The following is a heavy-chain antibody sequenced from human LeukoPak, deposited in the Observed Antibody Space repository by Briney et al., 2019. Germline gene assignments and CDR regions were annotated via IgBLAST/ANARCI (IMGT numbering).Heavy chain of an antibody. V-gene: IGHV3-48*04. CDR3: ARGIPREIIAAAGTGFDY. D-gene: IGHD6-13*01. J-gene: IGHJ4*02. Sequence: PGGSLRLSCAASGFTFSSYWMNWVRQAPGKGLEWVSYISSSSSTIYYADSVKGRFTISRDNAKNSLYLQMNSLRAEDTAVYYCARGIPREIIAAAGTGFDYWGQGTLVTVSS. CDR2: ISSSSSTI. CDR1: GFTFSSYW.